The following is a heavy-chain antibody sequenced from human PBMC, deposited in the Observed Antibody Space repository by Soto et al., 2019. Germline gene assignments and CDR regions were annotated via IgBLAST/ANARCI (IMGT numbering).Heavy chain of an antibody. CDR2: ISGSGGST. Sequence: EVQLLESGGGLVQPGGSLRLSCEASGFTFSSYAMSWVRQAPGKGLEWVSAISGSGGSTYYADSVKGRFTISRDNSKNTLYLQMNSLRAEDTAVYYCAAYCGGDCYPFDYWGQGTLVTVSS. V-gene: IGHV3-23*01. CDR1: GFTFSSYA. CDR3: AAYCGGDCYPFDY. D-gene: IGHD2-21*02. J-gene: IGHJ4*02.